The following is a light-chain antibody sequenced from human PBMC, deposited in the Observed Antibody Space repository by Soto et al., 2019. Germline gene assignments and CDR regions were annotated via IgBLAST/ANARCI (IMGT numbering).Light chain of an antibody. CDR2: GAS. V-gene: IGKV3-15*01. CDR1: QSVSSN. J-gene: IGKJ1*01. CDR3: KQYNNWPPWT. Sequence: EIVMTQSPATLSVSPGERATLSCRASQSVSSNLAWYQQKPGQAPRRLIYGASTRATDIPARFSGSGSGTAFTLTISSLQSEDFAVYYCKQYNNWPPWTFGQGTTVAIK.